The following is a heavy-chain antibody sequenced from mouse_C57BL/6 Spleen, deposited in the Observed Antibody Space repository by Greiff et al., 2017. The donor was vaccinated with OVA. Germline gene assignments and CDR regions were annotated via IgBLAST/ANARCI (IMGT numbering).Heavy chain of an antibody. CDR2: INPNNGGT. Sequence: EVQLQQSGPELVKPGASVKISCKASGYTFTDYYMNWVKQSHGKSLEWIGDINPNNGGTSYNQKFKGKATLTVDKSSSTAYMELRSLTSEDSAVYYGARCDYLYAMDYWGQGTSVTVSS. V-gene: IGHV1-26*01. CDR1: GYTFTDYY. J-gene: IGHJ4*01. CDR3: ARCDYLYAMDY. D-gene: IGHD2-4*01.